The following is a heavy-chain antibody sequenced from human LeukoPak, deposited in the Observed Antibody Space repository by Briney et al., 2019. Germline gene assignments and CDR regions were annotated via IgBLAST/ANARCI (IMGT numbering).Heavy chain of an antibody. Sequence: GGSLRLSCAASGFSFSGYSMNWVRQAPGKGLEWVSSISSTSSYIYYADSVKGRFTISRDNAKNSLFLQMNNLRAEDAAVYFCARDGRSTWYEDSWGRGTLVTVSS. CDR3: ARDGRSTWYEDS. J-gene: IGHJ4*02. CDR2: ISSTSSYI. D-gene: IGHD6-13*01. V-gene: IGHV3-21*01. CDR1: GFSFSGYS.